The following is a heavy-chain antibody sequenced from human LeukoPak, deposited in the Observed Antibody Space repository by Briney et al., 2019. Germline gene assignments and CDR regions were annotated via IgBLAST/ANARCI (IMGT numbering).Heavy chain of an antibody. D-gene: IGHD6-19*01. CDR1: GFTFSSYG. CDR2: ISYDGSNK. V-gene: IGHV3-30*18. CDR3: AKGSPQYSRGWYPDY. Sequence: GGSLRLSCAASGFTFSSYGMHWVRQAPGKGLEWVAVISYDGSNKYYADSVKGRFTISRDNSKNTLYLQMNSLRAEDTAVYYCAKGSPQYSRGWYPDYWGQGTLVTVSS. J-gene: IGHJ4*02.